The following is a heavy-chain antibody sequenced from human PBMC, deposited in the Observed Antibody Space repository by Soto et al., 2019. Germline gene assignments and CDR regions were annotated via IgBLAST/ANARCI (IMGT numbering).Heavy chain of an antibody. J-gene: IGHJ5*02. D-gene: IGHD3-22*01. CDR1: GGTFSSYA. Sequence: QVQLVQSGAEVKKPGSSVKVSCKASGGTFSSYAISWVRQAPGQGLEWMGGIIPIFGTANYAQKFQSRVTITADESTSTAYIELSSMRSEDTAVYYCARDPQELDYYDSSGPPPGNRFDPWGQGTLVTVSS. CDR3: ARDPQELDYYDSSGPPPGNRFDP. V-gene: IGHV1-69*01. CDR2: IIPIFGTA.